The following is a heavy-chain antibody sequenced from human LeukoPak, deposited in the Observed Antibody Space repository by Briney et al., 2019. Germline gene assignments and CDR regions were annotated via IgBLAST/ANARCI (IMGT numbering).Heavy chain of an antibody. J-gene: IGHJ4*02. Sequence: ASVTVSFKASGYTFTVYYIHWVRQAPGQGLEWMGWINPKNGGTKYAQNFQGRVTMTRDTSISTGYMELSRLTSDDAAVYSCARGGLPASFDYWGLGTLVTVSS. CDR1: GYTFTVYY. D-gene: IGHD2-21*01. CDR3: ARGGLPASFDY. V-gene: IGHV1-2*02. CDR2: INPKNGGT.